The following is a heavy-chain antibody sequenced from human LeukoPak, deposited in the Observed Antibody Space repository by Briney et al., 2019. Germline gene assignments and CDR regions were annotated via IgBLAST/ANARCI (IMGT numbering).Heavy chain of an antibody. Sequence: PSETLSLTCTVSGGSVSSGTYYWSWIRQHPGKCLECLGYVYYTGSAYYNPSLKSRVTMSVDTSKNQFSLTLSSVTAADTAVYYCARLEQTTWFDPWGQGTLVTVSS. CDR2: VYYTGSA. CDR3: ARLEQTTWFDP. V-gene: IGHV4-31*03. CDR1: GGSVSSGTYY. D-gene: IGHD1/OR15-1a*01. J-gene: IGHJ5*02.